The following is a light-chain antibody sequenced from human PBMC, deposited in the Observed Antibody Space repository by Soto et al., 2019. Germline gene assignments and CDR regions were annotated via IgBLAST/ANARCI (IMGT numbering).Light chain of an antibody. V-gene: IGKV1-5*03. CDR2: KAS. CDR3: QQYNSS. J-gene: IGKJ1*01. CDR1: QSISSW. Sequence: DIQMTQSPSTLSASVGDRVTITCRASQSISSWLAWYQQKPGKAPKLLIYKASNLESGVPSRFSGSGSGTEFTLTISSLQPDDFATYYCQQYNSSFGQGTKWIS.